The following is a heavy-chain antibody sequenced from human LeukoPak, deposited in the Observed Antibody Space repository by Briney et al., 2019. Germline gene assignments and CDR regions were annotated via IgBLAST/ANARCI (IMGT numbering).Heavy chain of an antibody. CDR1: GGSISSSGYS. CDR3: ARDKGSPYDSSGYPDYYGMDV. Sequence: PSQTLSLTCAVSGGSISSSGYSWSWIRQPPGKGLEWIGYIYHSGSTYYNPSLKSRVTISVDRSKNQFSLKLSSVTAADTAVYYCARDKGSPYDSSGYPDYYGMDVWGQGTTVTVSS. J-gene: IGHJ6*02. V-gene: IGHV4-30-2*01. CDR2: IYHSGST. D-gene: IGHD3-22*01.